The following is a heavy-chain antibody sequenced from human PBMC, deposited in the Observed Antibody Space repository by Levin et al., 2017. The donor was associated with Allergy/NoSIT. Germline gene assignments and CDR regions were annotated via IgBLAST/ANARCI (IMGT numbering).Heavy chain of an antibody. Sequence: LRLSCTVSGGSISSGGYYWSWIRQHPGKGLEWIGYIYYSGNTYYNPSLKRRATISVDTSKNQFSLKLSTVTAADTAVYYCARGTGYDLDQWGQGTMVTVSS. V-gene: IGHV4-31*03. D-gene: IGHD5-12*01. CDR1: GGSISSGGYY. J-gene: IGHJ4*02. CDR2: IYYSGNT. CDR3: ARGTGYDLDQ.